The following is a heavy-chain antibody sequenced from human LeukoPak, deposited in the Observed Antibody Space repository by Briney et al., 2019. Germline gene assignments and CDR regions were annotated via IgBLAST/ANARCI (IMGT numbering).Heavy chain of an antibody. CDR2: FDPEDGET. CDR1: GYTLTELS. CDR3: ATAHPHAPWGYFDY. D-gene: IGHD7-27*01. V-gene: IGHV1-24*01. Sequence: ASVKVSFKVPGYTLTELSMHWVRQAPGKGLEWMGGFDPEDGETIYAQKFQGRVTMTEDTSTDTAYMELSSLRSEDTAVYYCATAHPHAPWGYFDYWGQGTLVTVSS. J-gene: IGHJ4*02.